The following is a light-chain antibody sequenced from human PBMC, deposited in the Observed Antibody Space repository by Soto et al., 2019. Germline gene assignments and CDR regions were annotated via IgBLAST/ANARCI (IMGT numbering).Light chain of an antibody. V-gene: IGKV3-11*01. J-gene: IGKJ4*01. Sequence: EIVLTQSPATLSLSPGERATLSCRASQSVSSYLAWYQQKPGQAPRLLIYDASNRATGIPARFSGSGSGTDFTLTISRLEPEDSAVYYCQQRSNWPAFGGGTKVEI. CDR3: QQRSNWPA. CDR1: QSVSSY. CDR2: DAS.